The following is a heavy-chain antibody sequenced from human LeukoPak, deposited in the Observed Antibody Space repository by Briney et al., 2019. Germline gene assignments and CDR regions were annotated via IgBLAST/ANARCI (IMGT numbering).Heavy chain of an antibody. Sequence: SETLSLTCTVSGGSISSGDYYWSWIRQPPGKGLEWIGYIYYSGSTYYNPSLKSRVTISVDTSKNQFSLKLSSVTAADTAVYYCARDQREHWAWYWYFNLWGRGTLVTVSS. CDR1: GGSISSGDYY. J-gene: IGHJ2*01. V-gene: IGHV4-30-4*02. D-gene: IGHD1/OR15-1a*01. CDR3: ARDQREHWAWYWYFNL. CDR2: IYYSGST.